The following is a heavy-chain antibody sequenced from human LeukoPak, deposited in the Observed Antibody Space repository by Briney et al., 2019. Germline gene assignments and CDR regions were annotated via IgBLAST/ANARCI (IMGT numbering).Heavy chain of an antibody. Sequence: GGSLRLSCAASGFTFSRSGMHWVRQAPGKGLEWVAVIWYDGGNKYYADSVKGRFTISRDNSKNTLYLQMNSLRAEDTAVYYCARMYSSGWYIYWGQGTLVTVSS. V-gene: IGHV3-33*01. D-gene: IGHD6-19*01. CDR3: ARMYSSGWYIY. CDR1: GFTFSRSG. CDR2: IWYDGGNK. J-gene: IGHJ4*02.